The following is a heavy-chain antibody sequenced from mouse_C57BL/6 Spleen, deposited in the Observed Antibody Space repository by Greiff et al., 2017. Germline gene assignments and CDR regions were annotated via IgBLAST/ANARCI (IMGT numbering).Heavy chain of an antibody. V-gene: IGHV1-18*01. J-gene: IGHJ1*03. Sequence: EVQLVESGPELVKPGASVKIPCKASGYTFTDYNMDWVKQSHGKSLEWIGDINPNNGGTIYNQKFKGKATLTVDKSSSTAYMELRSLTSEDTAVYYCARRESPGYFDVWGTGTTVTVSS. CDR1: GYTFTDYN. CDR2: INPNNGGT. CDR3: ARRESPGYFDV.